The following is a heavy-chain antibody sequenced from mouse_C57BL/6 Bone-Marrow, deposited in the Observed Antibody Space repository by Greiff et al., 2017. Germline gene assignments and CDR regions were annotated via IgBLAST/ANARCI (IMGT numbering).Heavy chain of an antibody. D-gene: IGHD2-5*01. J-gene: IGHJ1*03. CDR3: ARPYDSNYWYFDV. V-gene: IGHV1-55*01. CDR1: GYTFTSYW. Sequence: VQLQQPGAELVKPGASVKMSCKASGYTFTSYWITWVKQRPGQGLEWIGDIYPGSGSTNYNEQFKSKATLTVDTSSSTAYMQLSSLTSEDAAVYYCARPYDSNYWYFDVWGTGTTVTVSS. CDR2: IYPGSGST.